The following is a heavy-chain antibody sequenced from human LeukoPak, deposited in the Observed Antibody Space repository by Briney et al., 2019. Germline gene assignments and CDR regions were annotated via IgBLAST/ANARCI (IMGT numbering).Heavy chain of an antibody. J-gene: IGHJ4*02. V-gene: IGHV1-18*01. Sequence: ASVKVPCKASGYTFTSCGITWVRQAPGQGLEWMAWISAYNGKTNYAQRFQGRVTMTTDTSTSTAYMELRSLRSDDTAVYYCARDGPDYGDYINFDYWGQGTLVTVSS. D-gene: IGHD4-17*01. CDR2: ISAYNGKT. CDR1: GYTFTSCG. CDR3: ARDGPDYGDYINFDY.